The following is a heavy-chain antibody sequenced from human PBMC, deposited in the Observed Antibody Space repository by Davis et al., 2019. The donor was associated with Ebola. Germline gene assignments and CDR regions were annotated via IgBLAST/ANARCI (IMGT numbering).Heavy chain of an antibody. V-gene: IGHV4-59*08. Sequence: MPSETLSLTCTVSGGSISSYYWSWIRQPPGKGLEWIGYIYYSGSTNYNPSLKSRVTISVDTSKNQFSLKLSSVTAADTAVYYCARHDCSSTSCYRDAFDIWGQGTMVTVSS. J-gene: IGHJ3*02. CDR2: IYYSGST. CDR3: ARHDCSSTSCYRDAFDI. CDR1: GGSISSYY. D-gene: IGHD2-2*01.